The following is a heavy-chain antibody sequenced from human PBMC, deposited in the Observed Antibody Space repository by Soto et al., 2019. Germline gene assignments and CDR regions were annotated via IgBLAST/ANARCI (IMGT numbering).Heavy chain of an antibody. Sequence: EVQLVESGGGVVQPGGSLRLSCAASGSSLSNYWMHWVRQVPGEGLVWVSRIDRDGYSSTYAEPMKGRFTISRDNAKNTLYLQINSLRAEDTAVYYCARQPIGTVTPDYWGQGTPVTVSS. CDR3: ARQPIGTVTPDY. J-gene: IGHJ4*02. CDR1: GSSLSNYW. V-gene: IGHV3-74*01. CDR2: IDRDGYSS. D-gene: IGHD4-17*01.